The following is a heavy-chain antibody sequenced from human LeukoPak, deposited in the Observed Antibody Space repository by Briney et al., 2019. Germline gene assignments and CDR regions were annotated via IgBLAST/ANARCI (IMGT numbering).Heavy chain of an antibody. CDR3: ARGTTVNGRTFDY. J-gene: IGHJ4*02. CDR1: GYTFTGYY. Sequence: ASVKVSCKASGYTFTGYYMHWVRQAPGQGLEWMGWINPNSGGTNYAQKFQGRVTMTRDTSISTAYMELSRLRSDNTAVYYCARGTTVNGRTFDYRGQGTLVTVSS. V-gene: IGHV1-2*02. CDR2: INPNSGGT. D-gene: IGHD4-11*01.